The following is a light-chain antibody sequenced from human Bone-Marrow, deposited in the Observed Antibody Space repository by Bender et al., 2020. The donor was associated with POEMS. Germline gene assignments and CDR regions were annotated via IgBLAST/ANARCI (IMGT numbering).Light chain of an antibody. CDR2: DDG. CDR3: HMWDSSRDHPGVV. CDR1: NIGSKS. Sequence: SYELTQPPSVSVSPGQTARITCGGNNIGSKSVHWYQQKPGQAPVLVVYDDGDRPSGIPERFSGSNSGNTATLTISRVEAGDEADYYCHMWDSSRDHPGVVFGGGTKLTVL. J-gene: IGLJ2*01. V-gene: IGLV3-21*02.